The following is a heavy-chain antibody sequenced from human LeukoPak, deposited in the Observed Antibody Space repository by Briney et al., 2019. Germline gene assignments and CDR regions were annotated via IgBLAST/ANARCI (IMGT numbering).Heavy chain of an antibody. CDR2: MYTNNGNT. Sequence: ASVKVSCKASGYTFTDYDINWVRQAPGQGLEWMGWMYTNNGNTGFAQKFQVRGALTKAPSSTTAYLELTDLTSADTGIYYCARGRGAYGSGSYLYDWGQGTLVTVSS. V-gene: IGHV1-8*01. D-gene: IGHD3-10*01. CDR3: ARGRGAYGSGSYLYD. J-gene: IGHJ4*02. CDR1: GYTFTDYD.